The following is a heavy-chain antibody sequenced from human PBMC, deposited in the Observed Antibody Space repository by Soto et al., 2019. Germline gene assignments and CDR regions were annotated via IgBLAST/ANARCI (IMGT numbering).Heavy chain of an antibody. Sequence: QVQLVESGGGVVQPGKSLRLSCAASGFIFSSYGMHGVRQAPGKGLEWVAGIWYDGSNTFYSDAVKGRFSISRDNSKNTVDLQMNGLRAEDTAGYYCSKSIAVGPGWLDPWGQGILVTVSS. CDR3: SKSIAVGPGWLDP. D-gene: IGHD6-19*01. V-gene: IGHV3-33*06. CDR2: IWYDGSNT. CDR1: GFIFSSYG. J-gene: IGHJ5*02.